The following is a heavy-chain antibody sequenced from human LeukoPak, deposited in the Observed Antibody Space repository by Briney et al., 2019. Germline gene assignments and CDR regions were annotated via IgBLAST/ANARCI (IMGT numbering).Heavy chain of an antibody. CDR1: GFTFDDYA. V-gene: IGHV3-9*01. CDR3: ARAPDSSGYFYEIGYYYGMDV. Sequence: GRSLRLSCAASGFTFDDYAMHWVRQAPGKGLEWVSGISWNSGSIGYADSVKGRFTISRDNAKNSLYLQMNSLRAEDTAVYYCARAPDSSGYFYEIGYYYGMDVWGQGTTVTVSS. CDR2: ISWNSGSI. D-gene: IGHD3-22*01. J-gene: IGHJ6*02.